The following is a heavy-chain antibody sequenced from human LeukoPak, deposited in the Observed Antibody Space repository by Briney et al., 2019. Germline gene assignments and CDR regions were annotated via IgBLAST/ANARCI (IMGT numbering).Heavy chain of an antibody. CDR1: GGTFSSYA. J-gene: IGHJ6*03. CDR3: ARDGYWDRRSMDV. Sequence: ASVKVSCKASGGTFSSYAISWVRQAPGQGLEWMGGIIPIFGTANYAQKFQGRVTITTDESTSTDYMELSSLRSEDTAVYYCARDGYWDRRSMDVWGKGTTVTVSS. D-gene: IGHD6-25*01. V-gene: IGHV1-69*05. CDR2: IIPIFGTA.